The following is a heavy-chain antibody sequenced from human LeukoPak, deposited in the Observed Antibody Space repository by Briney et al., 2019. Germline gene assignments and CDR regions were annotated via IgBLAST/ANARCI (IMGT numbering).Heavy chain of an antibody. D-gene: IGHD2-8*01. V-gene: IGHV3-23*01. J-gene: IGHJ4*02. CDR3: AKDRQEVYYFDY. Sequence: PGGSLRLSCAASGFTFSSYAMSWVRQAPGKGLEGVSAISGSGGSTYYADSVKGRFTISRDNSKNTLYLQMNSLRAEDTAVYYCAKDRQEVYYFDYWGQGTLVTVSS. CDR2: ISGSGGST. CDR1: GFTFSSYA.